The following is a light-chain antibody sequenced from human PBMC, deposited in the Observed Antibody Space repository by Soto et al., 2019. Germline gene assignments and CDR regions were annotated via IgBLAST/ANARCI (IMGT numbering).Light chain of an antibody. CDR1: QTVRSSY. CDR2: GAF. Sequence: DILLTQSPGSLSLSSGERATLSCRASQTVRSSYLAWYQQRPGQAPKLLIYGAFHRATGIPDRFSGSESGRDYTLSISKLDPEDSAVYYCQQYGDSITFGGGTKVEIK. J-gene: IGKJ4*01. V-gene: IGKV3-20*01. CDR3: QQYGDSIT.